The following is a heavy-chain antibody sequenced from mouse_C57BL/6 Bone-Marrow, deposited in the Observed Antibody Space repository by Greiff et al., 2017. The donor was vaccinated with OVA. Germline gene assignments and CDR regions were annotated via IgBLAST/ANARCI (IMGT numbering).Heavy chain of an antibody. CDR2: IWSGGST. D-gene: IGHD2-2*01. V-gene: IGHV2-2*01. Sequence: QVQLQQSGPGLVQPSQSLSITCTVSGFSLTSYGVHWVRQSPGKGLEWLGVIWSGGSTDYNAAFISRLSISKDNSKSQVFFKMNSLQADDTAIYYCARGVTDWYFDVWGTGTTVTVPS. CDR3: ARGVTDWYFDV. CDR1: GFSLTSYG. J-gene: IGHJ1*03.